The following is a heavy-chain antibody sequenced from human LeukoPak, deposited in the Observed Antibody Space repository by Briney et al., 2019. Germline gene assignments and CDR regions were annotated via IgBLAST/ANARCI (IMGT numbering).Heavy chain of an antibody. J-gene: IGHJ6*03. CDR3: ARGRGLTYYYYYYMDV. V-gene: IGHV4-34*01. Sequence: PGGSLRLSCAASGFTFSNAWMSWVRQPPGKGLEWIGEINHSGSTNYNPSLKSRVTISVDTSKNQFSLKLSSVTAADTAVYYCARGRGLTYYYYYYMDVWAKGPRSPSP. CDR2: INHSGST. CDR1: GFTFSNAW. D-gene: IGHD3-10*01.